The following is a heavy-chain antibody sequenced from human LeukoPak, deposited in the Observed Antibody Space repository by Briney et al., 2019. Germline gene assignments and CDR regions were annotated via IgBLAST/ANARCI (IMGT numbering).Heavy chain of an antibody. CDR3: ASSAYSGYLDY. Sequence: GASVKVSCKASGYTFTNYDVNWVRQATGQGLEWMGWMNPNSGNTGYAQKLQGRVTMTTDTSTSTAYMELRSLRSDDTAVYYCASSAYSGYLDYWGQGTLVTVSS. J-gene: IGHJ4*02. V-gene: IGHV1-8*02. D-gene: IGHD5-12*01. CDR1: GYTFTNYD. CDR2: MNPNSGNT.